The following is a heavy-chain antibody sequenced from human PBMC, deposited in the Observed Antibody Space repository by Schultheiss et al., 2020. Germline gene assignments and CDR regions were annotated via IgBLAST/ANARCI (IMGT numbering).Heavy chain of an antibody. Sequence: SETLSLTCTVSGGSINTYYWSWIRQPPGKGLEWIGYIYYSGSTNYNPSLKSRVTISVDTSKNQFSLKLSSVTAADTAVYYCAREYLLQGLDYWGQGTLVTVS. CDR1: GGSINTYY. V-gene: IGHV4-59*01. CDR3: AREYLLQGLDY. J-gene: IGHJ4*02. D-gene: IGHD3-22*01. CDR2: IYYSGST.